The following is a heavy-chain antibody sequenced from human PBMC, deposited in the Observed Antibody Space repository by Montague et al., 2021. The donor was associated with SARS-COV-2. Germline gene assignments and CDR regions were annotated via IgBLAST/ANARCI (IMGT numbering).Heavy chain of an antibody. J-gene: IGHJ2*01. D-gene: IGHD5-12*01. Sequence: SETLSLTCTVSGGSISSSSYYWGWIRQPPGKGLEWIGSIYCSGSTYYNPSLKSQVTISVDTSKNHFSLKLSSVTAADTAVYYCARTTWLRGYFDLWGRGTLVTVSS. CDR1: GGSISSSSYY. V-gene: IGHV4-39*07. CDR3: ARTTWLRGYFDL. CDR2: IYCSGST.